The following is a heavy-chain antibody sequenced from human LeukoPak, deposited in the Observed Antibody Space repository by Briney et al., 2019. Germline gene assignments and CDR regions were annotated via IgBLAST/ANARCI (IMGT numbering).Heavy chain of an antibody. Sequence: PGGSLRLSCAASGFTFSSYSMNWVRQAPGKGLEWVSYISSSSTIYYADSVKGRFTISRDNAKNSLYLQMNSLRAEDTAVYYCARAYYYDSISDYWGQGTLVTVSS. J-gene: IGHJ4*02. CDR3: ARAYYYDSISDY. CDR1: GFTFSSYS. D-gene: IGHD3-22*01. CDR2: ISSSSTI. V-gene: IGHV3-48*01.